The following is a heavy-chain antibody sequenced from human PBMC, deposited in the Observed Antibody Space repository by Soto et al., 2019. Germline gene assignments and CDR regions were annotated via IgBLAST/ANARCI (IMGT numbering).Heavy chain of an antibody. CDR1: GGSISSGGYY. CDR2: IYHTGNT. CDR3: AKTIYNILNGLYS. V-gene: IGHV4-31*03. D-gene: IGHD3-9*01. J-gene: IGHJ4*02. Sequence: SETLSLTCTVSGGSISSGGYYWNWIRQHPGKGLEWIGSIYHTGNTYYNPSLKSRVTISVDTSKNQFSLKLSSVTAADTAVYYCAKTIYNILNGLYSWGQGTLVTVSS.